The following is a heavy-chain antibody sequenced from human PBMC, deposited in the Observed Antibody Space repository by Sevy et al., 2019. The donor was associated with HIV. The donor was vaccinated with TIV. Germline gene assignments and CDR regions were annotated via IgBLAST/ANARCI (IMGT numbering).Heavy chain of an antibody. J-gene: IGHJ4*02. CDR1: GFTISSYA. CDR2: ISGSGGST. V-gene: IGHV3-23*01. CDR3: AKNGGTTKEWERGDY. D-gene: IGHD1-26*01. Sequence: GGSLRLSCAASGFTISSYAMSWVRQAPGKGLEWVSAISGSGGSTYYADSVKGRFTISRDNSKNTLYLQMNSLRAEDTAVYYCAKNGGTTKEWERGDYWGQGTLVTVSS.